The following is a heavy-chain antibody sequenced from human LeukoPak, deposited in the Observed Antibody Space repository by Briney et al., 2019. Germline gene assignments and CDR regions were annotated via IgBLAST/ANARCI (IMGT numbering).Heavy chain of an antibody. V-gene: IGHV4-34*01. CDR2: INHSGST. CDR3: ARGLMVRGVYNWFDP. CDR1: GGSFSDYY. Sequence: SETLSLTCAVYGGSFSDYYWSWIRQPPGKGLEWIGEINHSGSTNYNPSLKSRVTISVDTSKNQFSLKLSSVTAADTAVYYCARGLMVRGVYNWFDPWGQGTLVTVSS. J-gene: IGHJ5*02. D-gene: IGHD3-10*01.